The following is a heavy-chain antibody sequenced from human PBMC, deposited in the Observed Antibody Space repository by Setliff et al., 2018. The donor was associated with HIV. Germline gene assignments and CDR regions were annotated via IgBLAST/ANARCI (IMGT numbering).Heavy chain of an antibody. J-gene: IGHJ6*02. Sequence: VKVSCKASGYTFTDYYIHWVRQAPGQGLEWMGIINPSGGSTIYAQKFQGRVTLTRDTSTSTVYMELRSLRSEDTAMYYCARGADTARLPREYYYYYGMDVWGQGTTVTVSS. CDR1: GYTFTDYY. CDR2: INPSGGST. CDR3: ARGADTARLPREYYYYYGMDV. D-gene: IGHD5-18*01. V-gene: IGHV1-46*01.